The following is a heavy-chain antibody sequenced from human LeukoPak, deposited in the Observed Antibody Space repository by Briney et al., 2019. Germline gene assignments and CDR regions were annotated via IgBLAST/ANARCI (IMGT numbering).Heavy chain of an antibody. D-gene: IGHD1-26*01. Sequence: GRSLRHSCAASGFTFDDYAMHWVRQAPGKGLEWVSGISWNSGSIGYADSVKGRFTISRDNAKNSLYLQMNSLRAEDMALYYCAKGRIVGATTGAFDIWGQGTMVTVSS. CDR2: ISWNSGSI. CDR3: AKGRIVGATTGAFDI. V-gene: IGHV3-9*03. J-gene: IGHJ3*02. CDR1: GFTFDDYA.